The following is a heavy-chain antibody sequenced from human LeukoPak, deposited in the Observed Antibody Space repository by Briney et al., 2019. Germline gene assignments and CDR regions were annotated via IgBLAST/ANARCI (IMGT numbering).Heavy chain of an antibody. Sequence: GGSLRLSCAASGFTFSSYGMPWVRQAPGKGLEWVAVTWYDGSKKYYADSVKGRFTISRDNSKNTLYLQMNSLRDEDTAVYYCARDNYYGSGSYYSNFDYWGQGTLVTVSS. D-gene: IGHD3-10*01. V-gene: IGHV3-33*01. CDR1: GFTFSSYG. CDR3: ARDNYYGSGSYYSNFDY. J-gene: IGHJ4*02. CDR2: TWYDGSKK.